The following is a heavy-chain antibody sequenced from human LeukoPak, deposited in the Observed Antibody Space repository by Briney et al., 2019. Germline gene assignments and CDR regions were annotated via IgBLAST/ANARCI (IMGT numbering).Heavy chain of an antibody. D-gene: IGHD1-26*01. CDR1: GFTFSSYS. CDR2: ISSSSSYI. J-gene: IGHJ4*02. CDR3: ARDFLSGSYCDY. Sequence: GGSLRFSCAASGFTFSSYSMNWVRQAPGKGLEWVSSISSSSSYIYYADSVKGRFTISRDNAKNSLYLQMNSLRAEDTAVYYCARDFLSGSYCDYWGQGTLVTVSS. V-gene: IGHV3-21*01.